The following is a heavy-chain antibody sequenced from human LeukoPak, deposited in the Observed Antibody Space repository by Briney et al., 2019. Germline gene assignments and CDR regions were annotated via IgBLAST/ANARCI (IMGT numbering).Heavy chain of an antibody. CDR1: GFSYSNVW. J-gene: IGHJ4*02. V-gene: IGHV3-15*07. CDR2: TKTHAEGGTL. Sequence: GGALRLSCAGSGFSYSNVWMNWLRQAPGKGLDWVGRTKTHAEGGTLDYTAPVKGRFTISRDDSKNTLYLQMDSLEVEDTGMYYCTTGIDDEGGYWGQGTLVTVSS. CDR3: TTGIDDEGGY. D-gene: IGHD3-3*02.